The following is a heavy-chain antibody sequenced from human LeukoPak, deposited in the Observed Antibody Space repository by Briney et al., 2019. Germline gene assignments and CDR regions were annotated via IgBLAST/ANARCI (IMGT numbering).Heavy chain of an antibody. D-gene: IGHD3-22*01. Sequence: PGGSLRLSCAASGFTFDDYAMHWVRQAPGKGLEWVSGISWNSGSIGYADSVKGRFTISRDNAKNSPYLQMNSLRAEDTALYYRAKDKYYDSSGYSDYWGQGTLVTVSS. V-gene: IGHV3-9*01. J-gene: IGHJ4*02. CDR1: GFTFDDYA. CDR2: ISWNSGSI. CDR3: AKDKYYDSSGYSDY.